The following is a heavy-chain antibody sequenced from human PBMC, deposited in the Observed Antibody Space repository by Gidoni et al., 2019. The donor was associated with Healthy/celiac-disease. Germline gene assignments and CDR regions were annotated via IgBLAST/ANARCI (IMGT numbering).Heavy chain of an antibody. CDR1: GFTFSSYA. V-gene: IGHV3-23*01. CDR2: ISGSGGST. CDR3: AKLWFGELLLFDY. D-gene: IGHD3-10*01. Sequence: VQLLETGRRLVQPGGSLSISCAASGFTFSSYAMGWVRQSPGKGLEWVSVISGSGGSTYYADSVKGRFTISIDKSNNTLYLQMNSLRAEDTAVYYCAKLWFGELLLFDYWGQGTLVTVSS. J-gene: IGHJ4*02.